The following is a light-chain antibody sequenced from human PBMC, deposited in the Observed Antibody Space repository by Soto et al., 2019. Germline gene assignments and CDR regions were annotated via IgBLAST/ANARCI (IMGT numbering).Light chain of an antibody. CDR1: QSISSW. Sequence: DIQMTQSPSTLPASVGDRVTITCRASQSISSWLAWYQQKPGKAPKLLIYDASSLESGVPSRFSGSGSGTEFTPTISSLQPDDFATYYCQQYNSYWTFGQGTRLEIK. CDR2: DAS. J-gene: IGKJ5*01. V-gene: IGKV1-5*01. CDR3: QQYNSYWT.